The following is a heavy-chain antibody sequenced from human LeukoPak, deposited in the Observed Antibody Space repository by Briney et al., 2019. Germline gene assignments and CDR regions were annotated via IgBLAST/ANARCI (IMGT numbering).Heavy chain of an antibody. CDR3: AKSDCGSYGCKLLNY. CDR1: GFTFNTYG. J-gene: IGHJ4*02. Sequence: GGSLRLSCSASGFTFNTYGMHWVRQAPGEGLEWVSAINGGGDDTRYADSVRGRFTISRDNSKNTVSLQMNSLRVEDTALYFCAKSDCGSYGCKLLNYWGQGTLVTVSS. V-gene: IGHV3-23*01. CDR2: INGGGDDT. D-gene: IGHD3-3*01.